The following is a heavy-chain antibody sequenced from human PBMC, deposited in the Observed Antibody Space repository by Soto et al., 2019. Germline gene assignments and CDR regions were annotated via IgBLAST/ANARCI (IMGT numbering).Heavy chain of an antibody. CDR3: ARSAQYSASLEFDY. D-gene: IGHD1-1*01. V-gene: IGHV1-2*02. CDR1: GYVFTDYL. Sequence: QVQLLQSGAEVKKPGASVKVSCKTSGYVFTDYLIHWVRQAPGQGLEWMGWINPDTGVTVYAQNFQGRVTRASDTPVNTVNMELSRLRAGDTASYYCARSAQYSASLEFDYWGQGTLVAVSS. CDR2: INPDTGVT. J-gene: IGHJ4*02.